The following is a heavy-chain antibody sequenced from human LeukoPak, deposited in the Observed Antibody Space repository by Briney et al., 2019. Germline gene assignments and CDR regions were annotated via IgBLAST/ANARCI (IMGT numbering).Heavy chain of an antibody. CDR2: ISAYNGNT. D-gene: IGHD3-22*01. V-gene: IGHV1-18*01. CDR1: GYTFTSYG. Sequence: RASVKVSCKASGYTFTSYGISWVRQAPGQGLEWMGWISAYNGNTNYAQKLQGRVTMTTDTSTSTAYMELRSLRSDDTAVYYCARDRGSSGYYQYYFDYWGQGTLVTVSS. CDR3: ARDRGSSGYYQYYFDY. J-gene: IGHJ4*02.